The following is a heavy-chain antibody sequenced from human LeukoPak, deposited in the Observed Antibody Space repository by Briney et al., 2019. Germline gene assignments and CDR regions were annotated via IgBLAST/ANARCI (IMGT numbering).Heavy chain of an antibody. J-gene: IGHJ3*02. Sequence: GASVKVSCKASGGSYVITWVRQAPGQGLEWMGRIIPVLGVSNFAQKFQGRVAITADKATNTAHMELSRLESGDTAVYFCTREGVYAPDPSSYHRDTFDIWGQGTVVSVSS. CDR1: GGSYV. V-gene: IGHV1-69*04. CDR2: IIPVLGVS. D-gene: IGHD3-16*02. CDR3: TREGVYAPDPSSYHRDTFDI.